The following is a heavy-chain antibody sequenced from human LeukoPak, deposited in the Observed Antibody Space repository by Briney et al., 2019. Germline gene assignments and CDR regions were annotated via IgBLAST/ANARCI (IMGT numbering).Heavy chain of an antibody. CDR2: INCGDGYT. J-gene: IGHJ4*02. V-gene: IGHV1-46*01. CDR1: GYTLTSSH. CDR3: ASSPGTGDSSGYYYCSFDY. D-gene: IGHD3-22*01. Sequence: ASVKVSCKASGYTLTSSHAHWVRQAPGQGLEWMGIINCGDGYTNYAQKFQGRVSVTSDTSTSTIYMELSSLRAEDTAIYYCASSPGTGDSSGYYYCSFDYWGQGTLVTVSS.